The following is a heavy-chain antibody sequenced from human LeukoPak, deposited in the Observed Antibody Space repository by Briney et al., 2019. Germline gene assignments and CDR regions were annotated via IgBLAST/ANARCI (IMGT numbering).Heavy chain of an antibody. J-gene: IGHJ4*02. Sequence: SETLSLTCTVSGGSISSHYWSWIRQPPGKGLEWIGYIYYSGSTNYNPSLKSRVTISVDTSKNQFSLKLSSVTAADTAVHYCARAKGQGAVDYWGQGTLVTVSS. CDR1: GGSISSHY. CDR2: IYYSGST. CDR3: ARAKGQGAVDY. D-gene: IGHD1-26*01. V-gene: IGHV4-59*11.